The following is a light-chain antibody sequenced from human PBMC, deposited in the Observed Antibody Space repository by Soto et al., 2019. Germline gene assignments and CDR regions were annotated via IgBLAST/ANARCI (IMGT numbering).Light chain of an antibody. V-gene: IGKV3-11*01. CDR1: QSVSSY. CDR2: DAS. J-gene: IGKJ3*01. CDR3: HQYNSWPRGT. Sequence: EIVLTQSPATLSLSPGEGATLSCRASQSVSSYLAWYQQKPGQAPRLLIYDASNRVTGIPARFSGSGSGTDFTLTISSLESEDSAVYYCHQYNSWPRGTFGPGTKVEI.